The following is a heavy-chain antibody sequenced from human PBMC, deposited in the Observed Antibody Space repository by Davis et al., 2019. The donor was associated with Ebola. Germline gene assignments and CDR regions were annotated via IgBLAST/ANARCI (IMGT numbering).Heavy chain of an antibody. Sequence: MPGGSLTLSCTVSGGSISSYYWSWIRQPPGKGLEWIGYIYYSGSTNYNPSLKSRVTISVDTSKNQFSLKLSSVTAADTAVYYCARDSPYGAAWFDYWGQGTLVTVSS. V-gene: IGHV4-59*01. J-gene: IGHJ4*02. CDR3: ARDSPYGAAWFDY. D-gene: IGHD4-17*01. CDR1: GGSISSYY. CDR2: IYYSGST.